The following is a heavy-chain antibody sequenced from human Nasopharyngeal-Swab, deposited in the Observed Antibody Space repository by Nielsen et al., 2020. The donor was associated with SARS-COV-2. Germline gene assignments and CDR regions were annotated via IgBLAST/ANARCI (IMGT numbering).Heavy chain of an antibody. CDR3: ARAVEFCSSTSCYSSAFDI. V-gene: IGHV1-46*01. J-gene: IGHJ3*02. D-gene: IGHD2-2*01. CDR2: INPTDGST. Sequence: WVRQASGQGLEWMGIINPTDGSTSYAQKFQGRVTMTRNTSISTAYMELSSLRSEDTAVYYCARAVEFCSSTSCYSSAFDIWGQGTMVTVSS.